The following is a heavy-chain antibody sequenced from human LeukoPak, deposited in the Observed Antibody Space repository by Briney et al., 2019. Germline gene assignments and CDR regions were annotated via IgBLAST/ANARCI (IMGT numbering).Heavy chain of an antibody. V-gene: IGHV4-34*01. CDR3: ARGGIRAGFDY. Sequence: SETVSLTCAVYGGSFSGYYWSWIRQPPGKGLEWIGEINHSGSTNYNPSLKSRVTISVDTSKNQFSLKLSSVTAADTAVYYCARGGIRAGFDYWGQGTLVTVSS. CDR1: GGSFSGYY. CDR2: INHSGST. D-gene: IGHD3-10*01. J-gene: IGHJ4*02.